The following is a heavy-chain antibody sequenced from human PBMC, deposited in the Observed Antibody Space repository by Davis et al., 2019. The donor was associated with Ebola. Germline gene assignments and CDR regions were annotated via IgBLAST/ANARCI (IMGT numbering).Heavy chain of an antibody. V-gene: IGHV3-23*01. CDR1: GFTFNNYA. D-gene: IGHD3-10*01. CDR2: ISGSGGTT. CDR3: VKDPLWFGEDGRDV. J-gene: IGHJ6*02. Sequence: GESLKISCAASGFTFNNYAMGWVRQAPGKGLDWVSGISGSGGTTYYAASVKGRFTISRDNSKKTLNLQINSLRAEDTAVYYCVKDPLWFGEDGRDVWGQGTTVTVSS.